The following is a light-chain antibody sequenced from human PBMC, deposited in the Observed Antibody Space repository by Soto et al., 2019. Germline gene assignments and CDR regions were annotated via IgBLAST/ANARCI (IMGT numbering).Light chain of an antibody. V-gene: IGKV1-5*03. Sequence: DIQMTQSPSTLSASVGDRVTITCRASQSISNLLAWYQQKPGKAPKLLIYKASSLESEVPSRFSGSGSETEFTLTINSLQPDDFATYYCQHYHRAPWTFGQGTKVEIK. CDR3: QHYHRAPWT. CDR1: QSISNL. CDR2: KAS. J-gene: IGKJ1*01.